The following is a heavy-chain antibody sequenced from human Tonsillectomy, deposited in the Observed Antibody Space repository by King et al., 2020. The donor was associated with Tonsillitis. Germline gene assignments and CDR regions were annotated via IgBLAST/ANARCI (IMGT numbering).Heavy chain of an antibody. D-gene: IGHD1-20*01. CDR1: GGSFSGYY. CDR3: ARHTWNDPYHY. CDR2: INHSGST. V-gene: IGHV4-34*01. Sequence: VQLPQWGAGLLKPSETLSLTCIVYGGSFSGYYWSWIRQPPGKGLEWIGEINHSGSTNYNPSLKSRVTISVDTSKNQFSLKLSSVTAADTAVYYCARHTWNDPYHYWGQGTLVTVSS. J-gene: IGHJ4*02.